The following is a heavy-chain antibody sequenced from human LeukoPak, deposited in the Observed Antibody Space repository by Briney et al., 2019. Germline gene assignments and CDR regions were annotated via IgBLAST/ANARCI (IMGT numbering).Heavy chain of an antibody. CDR1: GGTFSSYA. CDR3: ASEEMATTTEGYYYMDV. CDR2: IIPIFGTA. D-gene: IGHD5-24*01. Sequence: SVKVSCKASGGTFSSYAISWVRQAPGQGLEWMGGIIPIFGTANYAQKFQGRVTITADESTSTAYMELSSLRSEDTAVYYCASEEMATTTEGYYYMDVWGKGTTVTVSS. J-gene: IGHJ6*03. V-gene: IGHV1-69*13.